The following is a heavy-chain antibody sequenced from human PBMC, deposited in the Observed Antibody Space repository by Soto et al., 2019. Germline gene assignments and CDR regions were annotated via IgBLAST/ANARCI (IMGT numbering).Heavy chain of an antibody. Sequence: QVQLVESGGGVVQPGRSLRLSCAASGFTFSSYAMHWVRQAPGKGLEWVAVISYDGSNKYYADSVKGRFTISRDNSKNTLYLQMNSLRAEDTAVYYCARASHGWYYDYWGQGTLVTVFS. J-gene: IGHJ4*02. CDR2: ISYDGSNK. CDR1: GFTFSSYA. D-gene: IGHD6-19*01. V-gene: IGHV3-30-3*01. CDR3: ARASHGWYYDY.